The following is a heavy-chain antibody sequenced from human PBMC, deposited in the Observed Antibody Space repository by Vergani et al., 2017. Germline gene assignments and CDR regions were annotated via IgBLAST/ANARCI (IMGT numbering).Heavy chain of an antibody. J-gene: IGHJ6*03. D-gene: IGHD6-13*01. V-gene: IGHV4-59*01. CDR1: GGSISTSY. CDR2: ISHSGRT. Sequence: QVQLQESGPGLVKPSETLSLTCTVSGGSISTSYCTWIRQPPGKGLEWIGYISHSGRTNYNPSLKSRVTISVDTSKNQFSLKLSSVTAADTAVYYCARGVAAAGDFFYYXMDVWGKGSTVTVSS. CDR3: ARGVAAAGDFFYYXMDV.